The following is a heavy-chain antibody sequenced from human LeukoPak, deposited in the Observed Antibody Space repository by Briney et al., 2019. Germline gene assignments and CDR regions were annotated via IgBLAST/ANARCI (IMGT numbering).Heavy chain of an antibody. V-gene: IGHV4-30-4*08. Sequence: SETLSLTCTVSGGSISSGDYYWSWIRQPPGKGLVWIGYIYYSGSTYYNPSLKSRVTISVDTSKNQFSLKLSSVTAADTAVYYCAAEEVAGKGGYNWFDPWGQGTLVTVSS. CDR2: IYYSGST. CDR3: AAEEVAGKGGYNWFDP. CDR1: GGSISSGDYY. J-gene: IGHJ5*02. D-gene: IGHD6-19*01.